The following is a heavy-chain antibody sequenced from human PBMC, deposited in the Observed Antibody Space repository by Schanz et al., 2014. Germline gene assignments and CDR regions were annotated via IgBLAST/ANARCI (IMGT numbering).Heavy chain of an antibody. CDR3: ARGRVLES. J-gene: IGHJ5*02. V-gene: IGHV3-7*01. CDR2: IKHDGSVK. Sequence: EVHLLESGGGLVQPGGSLRLSCAASGFSFGTYAMSWVRQAPGKGPEWVANIKHDGSVKDYVDSVKGRFTISRDNAKNSLFLQMNSLRPEDTAVYYCARGRVLESWGQGTLVTVSS. CDR1: GFSFGTYA. D-gene: IGHD1-1*01.